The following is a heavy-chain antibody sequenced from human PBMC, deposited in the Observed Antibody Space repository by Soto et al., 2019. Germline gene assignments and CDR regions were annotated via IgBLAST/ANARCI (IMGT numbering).Heavy chain of an antibody. J-gene: IGHJ4*02. D-gene: IGHD2-8*01. V-gene: IGHV1-2*02. CDR1: GYRFIDYY. Sequence: GASVKVSCKASGYRFIDYYMHWVRQAPGQGLEWMGWINPNSGDTKYTQTFQGRVSMTRDTSISTAYMELRSLKSDDTAVYYCARGLYYHDDSGSLGYWGQGARVTVSS. CDR3: ARGLYYHDDSGSLGY. CDR2: INPNSGDT.